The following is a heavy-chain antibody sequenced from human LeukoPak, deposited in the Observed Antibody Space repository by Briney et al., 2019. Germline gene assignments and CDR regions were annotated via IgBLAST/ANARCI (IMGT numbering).Heavy chain of an antibody. D-gene: IGHD4-17*01. CDR1: GYSISSIYY. CDR3: ARAHDYGDYFDY. CDR2: IYHSGDT. V-gene: IGHV4-38-2*02. J-gene: IGHJ4*02. Sequence: SETLSLTCTVSGYSISSIYYWGWIRQPPGKGLEWIGTIYHSGDTYYNPSLKSRVTISVDTSRNQFSLKLSSVTAADTAVYYCARAHDYGDYFDYWGQGTLVTVSS.